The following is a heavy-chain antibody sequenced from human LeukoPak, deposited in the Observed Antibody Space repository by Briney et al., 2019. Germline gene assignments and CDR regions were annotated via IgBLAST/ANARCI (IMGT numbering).Heavy chain of an antibody. CDR1: GGSFSGYY. CDR3: ARGQPLRRIAAWFDP. V-gene: IGHV4-34*01. CDR2: INHSGST. D-gene: IGHD2-15*01. Sequence: SETLSLTCAVYGGSFSGYYWSWIRQPPGKELEWIGEINHSGSTNYNPSLKSRVTISVDTSKNQFSLKLSSVTAADTAVYYCARGQPLRRIAAWFDPWGQGTLVTVSS. J-gene: IGHJ5*02.